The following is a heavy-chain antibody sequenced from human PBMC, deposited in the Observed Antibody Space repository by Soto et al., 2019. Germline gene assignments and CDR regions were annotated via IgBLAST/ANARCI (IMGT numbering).Heavy chain of an antibody. D-gene: IGHD6-19*01. CDR3: AKDREAVAGIDYYYYGMDV. J-gene: IGHJ6*02. V-gene: IGHV3-30*18. CDR1: GFTFSSYG. CDR2: ISYDGSNK. Sequence: PGGSLRLSCAASGFTFSSYGMHWVRQAPGKGLEWVAVISYDGSNKYYADSVKGRFTISRDNSKNTLYLQMNSLRAEDTAVYYCAKDREAVAGIDYYYYGMDVWGQGTTVTVS.